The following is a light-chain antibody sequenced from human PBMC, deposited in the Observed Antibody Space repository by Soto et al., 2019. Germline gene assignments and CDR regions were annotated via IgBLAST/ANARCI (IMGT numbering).Light chain of an antibody. CDR2: DAS. Sequence: ESVMTQSPATLSLSPRESATLSCRASRSVSSYLAWYQQKPGQAPRLLIYDASNRATGIPARFSGSGSGTDFTLTISSLDPEDFAVYYCQQRSNWLTFGGGTKVEIK. CDR1: RSVSSY. J-gene: IGKJ4*01. V-gene: IGKV3-11*01. CDR3: QQRSNWLT.